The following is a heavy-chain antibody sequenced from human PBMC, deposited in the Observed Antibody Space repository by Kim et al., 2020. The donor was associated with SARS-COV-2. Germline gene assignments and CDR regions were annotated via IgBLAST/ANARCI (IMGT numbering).Heavy chain of an antibody. J-gene: IGHJ4*02. V-gene: IGHV3-23*01. CDR3: AKDPDEGEPTTSD. Sequence: CADSVKGRFTSSRDNFKNTLYLQMNSLRAEDTAVYYCAKDPDEGEPTTSDWGPGAPVTVSS. D-gene: IGHD1-1*01.